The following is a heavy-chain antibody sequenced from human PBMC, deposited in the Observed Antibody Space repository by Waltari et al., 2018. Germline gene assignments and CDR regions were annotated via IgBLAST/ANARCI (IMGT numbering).Heavy chain of an antibody. CDR2: VSGGGTT. CDR1: GVTVSNNY. J-gene: IGHJ4*02. Sequence: EVQLVESGGGLIQPGGSLRLSCVASGVTVSNNYMPWLRQAPGKGLELVSLVSGGGTTYYADSVRGRFTISRDGSKNTVYLQMNSLRAEDTAVYFCARNQVETALGYWGQGTLVTVAS. V-gene: IGHV3-53*01. D-gene: IGHD2-21*02. CDR3: ARNQVETALGY.